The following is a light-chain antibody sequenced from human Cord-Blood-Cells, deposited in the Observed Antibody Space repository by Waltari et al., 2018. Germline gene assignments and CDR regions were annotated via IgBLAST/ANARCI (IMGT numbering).Light chain of an antibody. Sequence: DIVMTQSPLSLPVTPGAQASISWRSSQSLLHSTGNNYVDWYLQKPGQSPQLLIYLGSNRASGVPDRFSGSGSGTDFTLKISRVEAEDVGVYYCMQALQTPWTFGQGTKVEIK. J-gene: IGKJ1*01. CDR3: MQALQTPWT. V-gene: IGKV2-28*01. CDR2: LGS. CDR1: QSLLHSTGNNY.